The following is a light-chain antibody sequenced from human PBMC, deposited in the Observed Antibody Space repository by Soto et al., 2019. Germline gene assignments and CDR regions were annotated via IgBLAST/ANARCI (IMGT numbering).Light chain of an antibody. CDR3: HQLNSDWYV. Sequence: DIQLTQSPSFLSASVGDRVTITCRASQGISTYLAWYLQRPGKAPKLLIYGASTLQSGVPSRFSGSGSGTEFTLNISSLQTEDFGTYYCHQLNSDWYVFGQGTKLEIK. J-gene: IGKJ2*01. CDR1: QGISTY. CDR2: GAS. V-gene: IGKV1-9*01.